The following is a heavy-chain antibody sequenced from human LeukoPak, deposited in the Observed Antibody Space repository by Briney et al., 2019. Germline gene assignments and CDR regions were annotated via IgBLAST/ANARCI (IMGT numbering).Heavy chain of an antibody. CDR2: ISSSSSYI. J-gene: IGHJ6*03. Sequence: GGSLRLSCAASGFTFSSYSMNWVRQAPGKGLEWVSSISSSSSYIYYADSVKGRFTISRDNAKNSLYLQMSSLRAEDTAVYYCARDPESGYDIYMDVWGKGTTVTVSS. V-gene: IGHV3-21*01. CDR1: GFTFSSYS. D-gene: IGHD5-12*01. CDR3: ARDPESGYDIYMDV.